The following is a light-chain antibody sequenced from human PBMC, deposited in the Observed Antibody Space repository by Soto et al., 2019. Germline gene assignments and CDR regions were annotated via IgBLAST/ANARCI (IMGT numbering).Light chain of an antibody. CDR3: QQYSDWPLT. CDR1: QSVSSN. V-gene: IGKV3D-15*01. Sequence: EIVMTQSASTLSVSPGERATLSCRASQSVSSNLAWYQQKPGQAPRLLIFGASTRATGTPARFSGSGSETEFTLTISSLQSEDFAVYYCQQYSDWPLTFGGGTKVDIK. J-gene: IGKJ4*01. CDR2: GAS.